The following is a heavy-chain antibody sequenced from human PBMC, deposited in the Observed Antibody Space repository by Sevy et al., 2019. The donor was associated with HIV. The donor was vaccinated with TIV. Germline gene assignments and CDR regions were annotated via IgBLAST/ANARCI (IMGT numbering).Heavy chain of an antibody. V-gene: IGHV3-23*01. D-gene: IGHD3-22*01. CDR2: ISGSGGRGDKT. Sequence: GGSLRLSCAASGFTFSSYAMNWVRQAPGKGLEWVSGISGSGGRGDKTNYADPVKGLFTISRDDSKNSLQLQLNSLSAEDTAIYYCARKDDSSGYFDYWGQGTLVTVSS. J-gene: IGHJ4*02. CDR3: ARKDDSSGYFDY. CDR1: GFTFSSYA.